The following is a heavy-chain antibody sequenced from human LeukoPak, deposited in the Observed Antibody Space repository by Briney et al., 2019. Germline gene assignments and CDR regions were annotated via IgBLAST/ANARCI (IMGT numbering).Heavy chain of an antibody. CDR2: INPNSGGT. V-gene: IGHV1-2*02. Sequence: ASVKVSCKASGYTFTGYYMHWVRQAPGQRLERMGWINPNSGGTNYAQKFQGRVTMTRDTSISTAYMELSRLRSDDTAVYYCARDVGYCTNGVCYIKENWGQGTLVTVSS. CDR1: GYTFTGYY. CDR3: ARDVGYCTNGVCYIKEN. D-gene: IGHD2-8*01. J-gene: IGHJ4*02.